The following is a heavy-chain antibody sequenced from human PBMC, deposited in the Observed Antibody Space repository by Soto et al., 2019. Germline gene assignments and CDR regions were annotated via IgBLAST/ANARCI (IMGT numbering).Heavy chain of an antibody. V-gene: IGHV4-59*08. CDR3: ARHGQWLVTGYFYYGMDV. J-gene: IGHJ6*02. CDR2: IYYSGST. CDR1: GGSISSYY. Sequence: SETLSLTCTVSGGSISSYYWSWIRQPPGKGLEWIGYIYYSGSTNYNPSLKSRVTISVDTSKKQFSLKLSSVTAADTAVHYCARHGQWLVTGYFYYGMDVWGQGTTVTVSS. D-gene: IGHD6-19*01.